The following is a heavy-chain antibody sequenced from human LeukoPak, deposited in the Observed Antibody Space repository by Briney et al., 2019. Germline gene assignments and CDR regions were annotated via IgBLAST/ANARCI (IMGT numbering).Heavy chain of an antibody. Sequence: SETLSVTCAVYGGSFSGYYWSWIRQPPGKGLEWIGEINHSGSTNYNPSLKSRVTISVDTSKNQFSLKLSSVTAADTAVYYCASVYYYDSSGYIYWGQGTLVTVSS. D-gene: IGHD3-22*01. CDR2: INHSGST. J-gene: IGHJ4*02. CDR3: ASVYYYDSSGYIY. V-gene: IGHV4-34*01. CDR1: GGSFSGYY.